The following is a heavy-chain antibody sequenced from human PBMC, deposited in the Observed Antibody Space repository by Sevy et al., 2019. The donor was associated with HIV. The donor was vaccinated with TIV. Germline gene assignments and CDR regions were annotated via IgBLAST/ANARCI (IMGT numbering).Heavy chain of an antibody. CDR3: ARDGTRYWSSTNCAGENDDGRDV. Sequence: GGSLRLSCAASGFTFSSYGMPWVRQAPGKGLEWVAVIWHDGSNKYYADSVKGRFTISRDNSKNTLYLQMNSLRAEDTAVQYCARDGTRYWSSTNCAGENDDGRDVWGQGTTVTVSS. CDR2: IWHDGSNK. J-gene: IGHJ6*02. V-gene: IGHV3-33*01. CDR1: GFTFSSYG. D-gene: IGHD2-2*01.